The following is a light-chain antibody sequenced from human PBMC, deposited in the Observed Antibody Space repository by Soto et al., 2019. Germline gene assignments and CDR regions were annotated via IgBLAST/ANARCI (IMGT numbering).Light chain of an antibody. J-gene: IGLJ3*02. V-gene: IGLV2-8*01. CDR1: SFDVGGYDS. CDR2: AVS. CDR3: TSYAGGVV. Sequence: QSALTQPPSASGSPGQSVTISCTGTSFDVGGYDSVSWYQHHPGKAPKLIIYAVSKRPSGVPDRFSGSKSGNTASLTVSGLQAEDEAEYYCTSYAGGVVFGGGTKGTVL.